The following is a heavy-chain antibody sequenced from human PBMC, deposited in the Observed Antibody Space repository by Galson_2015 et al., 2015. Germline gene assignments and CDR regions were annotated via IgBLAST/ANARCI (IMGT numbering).Heavy chain of an antibody. J-gene: IGHJ5*02. Sequence: SVKVSCKASGGTFNIYAISWVRQAPGQGLEWMGGFIPVFGAADYAQRFQGRLTITADESTTTAYMELTSLRSEDTAVYYCARSGNDCSPGSCDPSWPDPWGQGTLVPVPS. CDR2: FIPVFGAA. D-gene: IGHD2-15*01. V-gene: IGHV1-69*13. CDR1: GGTFNIYA. CDR3: ARSGNDCSPGSCDPSWPDP.